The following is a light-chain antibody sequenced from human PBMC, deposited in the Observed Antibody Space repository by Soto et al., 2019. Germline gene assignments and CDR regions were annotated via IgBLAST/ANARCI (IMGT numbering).Light chain of an antibody. CDR1: QSVSSSY. V-gene: IGKV3-20*01. CDR2: GAS. CDR3: QQYGRSPWT. Sequence: EIVLTQSPGTLSLSPGERATLSCRASQSVSSSYLAWYQHKHGQAPRLVIYGASSRATGIPDRFSGSGSGTDFTLTISSLEPGDGAEYYCQQYGRSPWTFGQGTKVEIK. J-gene: IGKJ1*01.